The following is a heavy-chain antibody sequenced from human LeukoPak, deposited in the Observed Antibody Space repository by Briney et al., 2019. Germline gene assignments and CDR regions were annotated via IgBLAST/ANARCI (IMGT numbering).Heavy chain of an antibody. D-gene: IGHD6-19*01. CDR2: ISAYNGNT. CDR1: GYTFTSYG. J-gene: IGHJ3*02. CDR3: ARDSSSGWYEDAFDI. Sequence: ASVKVSCKASGYTFTSYGISWVRQAPGQGLEWMGWISAYNGNTNYAQKLQGRVTMTTDTSTSTAYMELRSLRSDDTAVYYCARDSSSGWYEDAFDIWGQGTMVTVSS. V-gene: IGHV1-18*01.